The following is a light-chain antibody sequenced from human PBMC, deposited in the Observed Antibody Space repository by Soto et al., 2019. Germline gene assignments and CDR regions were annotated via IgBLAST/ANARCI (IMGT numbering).Light chain of an antibody. V-gene: IGKV1-5*03. CDR1: PTISSW. J-gene: IGKJ1*01. CDR2: KAS. Sequence: DIQMTQSPSTLSGSVGDRVTITCRASPTISSWLAWYQQKPGKAPKLLIYKASTLKSGVPSRFSGSGSGTEFTLTISSLQPDDFATYYCQHYKSYSDAFGQGTKVDIK. CDR3: QHYKSYSDA.